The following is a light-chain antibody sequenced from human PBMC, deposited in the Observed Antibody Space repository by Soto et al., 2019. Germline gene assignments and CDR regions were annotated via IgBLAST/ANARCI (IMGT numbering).Light chain of an antibody. V-gene: IGLV2-14*01. Sequence: QSALAQPSSVSGSPGQSITISCTGTSTDVGGYNYVSWYQQHPGKAPKLIVFEVNNRPSGISDRFSGSKSGTTASLTISGLQTEDEAVYYCNSFTSSNTLPYVFGTGTKVTVL. J-gene: IGLJ1*01. CDR2: EVN. CDR1: STDVGGYNY. CDR3: NSFTSSNTLPYV.